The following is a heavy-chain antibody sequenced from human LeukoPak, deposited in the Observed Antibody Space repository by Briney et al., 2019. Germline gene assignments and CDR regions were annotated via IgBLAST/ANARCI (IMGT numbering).Heavy chain of an antibody. CDR1: GGSISGYY. V-gene: IGHV4-4*07. Sequence: PETLSLTCTVSGGSISGYYWSWLRQPAGKGLEWIGRIHASGITNYNPSLKSRVTMSIDTSKNQFSLKLRSVTAADTAVYYCAKYYDFWSGYYDIWGQGTMVTVS. CDR2: IHASGIT. D-gene: IGHD3-3*01. CDR3: AKYYDFWSGYYDI. J-gene: IGHJ3*02.